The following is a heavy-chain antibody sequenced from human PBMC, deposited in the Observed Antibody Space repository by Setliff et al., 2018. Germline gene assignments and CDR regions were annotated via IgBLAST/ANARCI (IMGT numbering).Heavy chain of an antibody. CDR1: GGTFNNYG. CDR3: ARASRFGTIKYRGDYYMDV. CDR2: INTNTGNP. V-gene: IGHV7-4-1*02. J-gene: IGHJ6*03. D-gene: IGHD3-10*01. Sequence: GASVKVSCKASGGTFNNYGVTWVRQAPGQGLEWMGGINTNTGNPSYAQGFTGRFIFSLDTSVSTAYLQISSLEAEDTALYYCARASRFGTIKYRGDYYMDVWGKGTTVTVSS.